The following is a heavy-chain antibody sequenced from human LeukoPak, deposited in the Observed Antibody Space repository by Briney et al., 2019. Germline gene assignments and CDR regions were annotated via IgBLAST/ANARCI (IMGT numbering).Heavy chain of an antibody. CDR1: GDSISSGDSY. CDR2: ISSSGST. CDR3: ARDTMVRGFDI. J-gene: IGHJ3*02. V-gene: IGHV4-61*02. D-gene: IGHD3-10*01. Sequence: PSQTLSLTCTVSGDSISSGDSYWSWIRQPAGKGLEWIGRISSSGSTNYNPSLKSRVTISVDTSKNQFSLKLSSVTAADTAVYYCARDTMVRGFDIWGQGTMVTVSS.